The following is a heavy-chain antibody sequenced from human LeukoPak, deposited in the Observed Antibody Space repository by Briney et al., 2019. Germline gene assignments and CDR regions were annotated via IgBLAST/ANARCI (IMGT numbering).Heavy chain of an antibody. CDR3: ARLPRRYGSGNNWFDP. CDR2: IYYSGST. D-gene: IGHD3-10*01. J-gene: IGHJ5*02. Sequence: SETLSLTCTVSGGSISSYYWSWIRQPPGKGLEWIGYIYYSGSTNYNPSLKSRVTISVDTSKNQFSLKLSSVTAADTAVYYCARLPRRYGSGNNWFDPWGQGTLVTVSS. CDR1: GGSISSYY. V-gene: IGHV4-59*08.